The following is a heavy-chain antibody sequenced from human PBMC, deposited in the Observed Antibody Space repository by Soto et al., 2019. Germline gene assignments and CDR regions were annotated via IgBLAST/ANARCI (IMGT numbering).Heavy chain of an antibody. CDR2: ISSSGSTI. Sequence: GGSLRLSCAASGFAFSSYEMNWVRQAPGKGLEWVSYISSSGSTIYYADSVKGRFTISRDNAKNSLYLQMNSLRAEDTAVYYCARGISRIQLWSSYYYYYGMDVWGQGTTVTVSS. J-gene: IGHJ6*02. CDR3: ARGISRIQLWSSYYYYYGMDV. V-gene: IGHV3-48*03. D-gene: IGHD5-18*01. CDR1: GFAFSSYE.